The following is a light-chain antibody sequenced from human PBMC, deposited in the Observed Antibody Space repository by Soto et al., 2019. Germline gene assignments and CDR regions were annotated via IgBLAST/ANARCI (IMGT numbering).Light chain of an antibody. Sequence: QSVLTQPASVSGSPGQSITISCTGTSSDVGGYNYVSWYQQHPGKAPKLMIYEVSNRPSGVSNRFSGSKSGNTASLTISGLQAEDEAHYYCSSYTSSIFYVFGTGTKVTVL. CDR1: SSDVGGYNY. CDR3: SSYTSSIFYV. V-gene: IGLV2-14*01. CDR2: EVS. J-gene: IGLJ1*01.